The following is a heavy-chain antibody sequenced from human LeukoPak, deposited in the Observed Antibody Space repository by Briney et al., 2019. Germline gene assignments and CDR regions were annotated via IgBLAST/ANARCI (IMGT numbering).Heavy chain of an antibody. CDR1: GGSISSSTNW. V-gene: IGHV4-4*02. Sequence: SETLSLTCAASGGSISSSTNWWSWVRQPPGKGLEWIGEIYHSGGTNYNPSLKSRITISVDKSQNQFSLKVNSLTAADTAVYYCATNGYYCMDVWGKGTTVTVSS. CDR2: IYHSGGT. J-gene: IGHJ6*03. D-gene: IGHD2-8*01. CDR3: ATNGYYCMDV.